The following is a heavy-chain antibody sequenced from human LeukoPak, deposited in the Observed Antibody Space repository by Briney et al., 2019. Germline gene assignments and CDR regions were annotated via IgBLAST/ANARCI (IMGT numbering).Heavy chain of an antibody. J-gene: IGHJ4*02. D-gene: IGHD5-18*01. V-gene: IGHV3-9*01. CDR1: GFTFDDYA. Sequence: GGSLRLSCAASGFTFDDYAMHWVRQAPGKGLEWVSGISWNSGSIGYADSVKGRFTISRDNAKNSLYLQMNSLRAEDTALYYCAKGQGGYSYGYGDYWGQGTLVTVS. CDR3: AKGQGGYSYGYGDY. CDR2: ISWNSGSI.